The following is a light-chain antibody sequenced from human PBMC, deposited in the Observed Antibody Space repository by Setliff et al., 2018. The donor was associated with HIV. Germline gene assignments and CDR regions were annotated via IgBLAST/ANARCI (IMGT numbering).Light chain of an antibody. Sequence: QSALAQPASVSGSPGQSITMSCTGTKNDVGGHDVVSWYQQYPGKAPKLIIYEVNKRPSGLSNRFSGSKSGNTASLTISGLQAEDEAEYYCCSYAGSYTYIFGSGTKVTVL. CDR1: KNDVGGHDV. CDR3: CSYAGSYTYI. V-gene: IGLV2-23*02. J-gene: IGLJ1*01. CDR2: EVN.